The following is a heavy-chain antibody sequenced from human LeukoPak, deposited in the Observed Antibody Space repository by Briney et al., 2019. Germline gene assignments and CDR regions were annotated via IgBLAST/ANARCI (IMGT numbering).Heavy chain of an antibody. CDR3: ASGLEGSRPYGMDV. V-gene: IGHV1-18*01. CDR1: GYTFTSYG. D-gene: IGHD3-3*01. CDR2: ISAYNGNT. J-gene: IGHJ6*02. Sequence: GASVKVSFKASGYTFTSYGIRWVRPAPGQGLEWMGWISAYNGNTNYAQKLQGRVTMTTDTSTSTAYMELKSLRADDTAVYYCASGLEGSRPYGMDVWGQGTTVTVCS.